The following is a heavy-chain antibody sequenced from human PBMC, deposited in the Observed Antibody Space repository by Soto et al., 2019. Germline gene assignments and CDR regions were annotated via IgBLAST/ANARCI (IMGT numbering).Heavy chain of an antibody. Sequence: ASVKVSCKASGGTFSSYAISWVRQAPGQGLEWMGGIIPIFGTANYAQKFQGRVTITADESTSTAYMELSSLRSEDTAVYYCASVTTEFIVDPWGQRTLDTGSS. CDR1: GGTFSSYA. CDR3: ASVTTEFIVDP. CDR2: IIPIFGTA. J-gene: IGHJ5*02. D-gene: IGHD4-17*01. V-gene: IGHV1-69*13.